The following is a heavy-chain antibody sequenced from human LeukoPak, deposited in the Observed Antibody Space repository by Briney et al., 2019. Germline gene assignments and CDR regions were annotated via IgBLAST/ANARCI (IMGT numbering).Heavy chain of an antibody. V-gene: IGHV3-30-3*01. J-gene: IGHJ4*02. D-gene: IGHD3-10*01. CDR3: ARGSTWFGELFLLFDY. CDR1: GFTFSSYA. Sequence: GGSLRLSCAASGFTFSSYAMHWVRQAPGKGLEWVAVISYDGSNKYYADSVKDRFTISRDNSKNTLYLQMNSLRAEDTAVYYCARGSTWFGELFLLFDYWGQGTLVTASS. CDR2: ISYDGSNK.